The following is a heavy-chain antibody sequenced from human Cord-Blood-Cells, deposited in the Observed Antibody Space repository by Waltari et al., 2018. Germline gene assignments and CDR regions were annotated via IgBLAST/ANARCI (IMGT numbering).Heavy chain of an antibody. CDR1: GDSVSSNSAA. D-gene: IGHD6-13*01. J-gene: IGHJ6*02. Sequence: QVQLQQSGPGLVKPSQTLSLTCAISGDSVSSNSAAWNWIRQSPSRGLEWLGRTYYRAEWYNDYAVSVKSRITIKPDTSKNQLSLQVNSVTPEDTAVYYCERVAAAGYYYYYGMDVWGQGTTVTVSS. V-gene: IGHV6-1*01. CDR3: ERVAAAGYYYYYGMDV. CDR2: TYYRAEWYN.